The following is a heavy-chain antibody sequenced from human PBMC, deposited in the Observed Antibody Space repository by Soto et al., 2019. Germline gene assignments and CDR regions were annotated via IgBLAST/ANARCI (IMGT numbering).Heavy chain of an antibody. Sequence: QVQLQESGPGLVKPSETLSLTCTVSGGSISSYYWSWIRQPPGKGLEWIGYIYYSGSTNYNPSLKSRVTISVDTSKNQFSLKLSSVTAADTAVYYCARKQWLVGWFDPWGQGTLVTVSS. CDR2: IYYSGST. J-gene: IGHJ5*02. CDR3: ARKQWLVGWFDP. V-gene: IGHV4-59*01. CDR1: GGSISSYY. D-gene: IGHD6-19*01.